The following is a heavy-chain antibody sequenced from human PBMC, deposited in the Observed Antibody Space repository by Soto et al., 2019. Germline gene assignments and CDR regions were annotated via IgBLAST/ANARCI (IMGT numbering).Heavy chain of an antibody. Sequence: QVQLVQSGAEVKKPGASVKVPCKASGYTFTSYGMHWVRQAPGQRLEWMGWINAGNGNTKYSQKFQGRVTITRDTSASTAYMELSSLRSEDTAVYYCARVSGIAVAEVWGQGALVTVSS. CDR2: INAGNGNT. V-gene: IGHV1-3*01. D-gene: IGHD6-19*01. CDR1: GYTFTSYG. J-gene: IGHJ4*02. CDR3: ARVSGIAVAEV.